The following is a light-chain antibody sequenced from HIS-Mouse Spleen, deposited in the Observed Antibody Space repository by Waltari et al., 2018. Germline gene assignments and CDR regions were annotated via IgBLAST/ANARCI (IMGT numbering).Light chain of an antibody. Sequence: SYELTQPPSVSVSPGQTASITCSGDALPNPNAHRYHQKPGQAPVLVIYKDSERPSGIPERFSGSSSGTTVTLTISGVQAEDEADYYCQSADSSGTYWVFGGGTKLTVL. V-gene: IGLV3-25*03. CDR2: KDS. CDR1: ALPNPN. J-gene: IGLJ3*02. CDR3: QSADSSGTYWV.